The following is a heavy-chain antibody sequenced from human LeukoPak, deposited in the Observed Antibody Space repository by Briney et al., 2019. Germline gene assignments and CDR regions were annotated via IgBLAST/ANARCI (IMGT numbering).Heavy chain of an antibody. CDR1: GGSISSYY. CDR3: AREHDYGDYFDY. CDR2: IYYSGST. V-gene: IGHV4-59*01. Sequence: PSETLSLTCTVSGGSISSYYWSWIRQPPGKGLEWIGYIYYSGSTNYNPSLKSRVTISVDTSKNQFSLKLSSVTAADTAVYYCAREHDYGDYFDYWGQGTLVTVSP. J-gene: IGHJ4*02. D-gene: IGHD4-17*01.